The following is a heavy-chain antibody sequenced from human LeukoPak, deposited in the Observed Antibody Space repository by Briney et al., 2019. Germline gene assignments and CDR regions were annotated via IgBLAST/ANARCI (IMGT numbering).Heavy chain of an antibody. Sequence: GGSLRLSCAASGFTFDDYGMSWVRQAPGKGLEWVSAISGSGGSTYYADSVKGRFTISRDNSKNTLYLQMNSLRAEDTAVYYCAKPQWGLLGYCSSTSCYAFDYWGQGTLVTVSS. J-gene: IGHJ4*02. CDR3: AKPQWGLLGYCSSTSCYAFDY. D-gene: IGHD2-2*01. CDR2: ISGSGGST. CDR1: GFTFDDYG. V-gene: IGHV3-23*01.